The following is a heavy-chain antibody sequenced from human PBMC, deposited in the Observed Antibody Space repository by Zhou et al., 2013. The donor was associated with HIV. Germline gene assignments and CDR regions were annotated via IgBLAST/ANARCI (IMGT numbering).Heavy chain of an antibody. Sequence: QIQLVQSGAEVKKPGSSVKVSCKASGGTFSTYAITWVRQAPGQGLEWMGGIIPIFGTANYAQKFQGRVTITADESTSTAYMELSSLRSEDTAVYYCARGFSEGNVEMATIVEGPGDYWGQGNPGHRLL. CDR1: GGTFSTYA. CDR2: IIPIFGTA. V-gene: IGHV1-69*12. D-gene: IGHD5-12*01. CDR3: ARGFSEGNVEMATIVEGPGDY. J-gene: IGHJ4*02.